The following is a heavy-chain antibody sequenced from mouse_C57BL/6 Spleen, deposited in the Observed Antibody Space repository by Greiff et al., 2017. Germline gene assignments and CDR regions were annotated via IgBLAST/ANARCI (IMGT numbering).Heavy chain of an antibody. D-gene: IGHD1-2*01. CDR3: ARDPITTGAYYCDY. J-gene: IGHJ2*01. CDR2: IDPSDSYT. V-gene: IGHV1-59*01. Sequence: VQLQQPGAELVRPGTSVKLSCKASGYTFTSYWMHWVKQRPGQGLEWIGVIDPSDSYTNYNQKFKGKATLTVDTSSSTAYMQLSSLTSADSAVYYCARDPITTGAYYCDYWGQGTTLTVSS. CDR1: GYTFTSYW.